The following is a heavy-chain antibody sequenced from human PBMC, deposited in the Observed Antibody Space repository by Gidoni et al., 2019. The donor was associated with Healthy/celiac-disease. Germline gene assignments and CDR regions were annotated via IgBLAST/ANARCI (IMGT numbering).Heavy chain of an antibody. CDR2: ISSSGSTI. CDR1: GFTFSSYE. V-gene: IGHV3-48*03. Sequence: EVQLVESGGGLVQTGGSLRLSCAASGFTFSSYEMNWVRQAPGKGLEWVSYISSSGSTIYYADSVKGRFTISRDNTKNSLYLQMNSLSAEDTAVYYCARCLEHIVVVVAATPSFGYWGQGTLVTVSS. D-gene: IGHD2-15*01. CDR3: ARCLEHIVVVVAATPSFGY. J-gene: IGHJ4*02.